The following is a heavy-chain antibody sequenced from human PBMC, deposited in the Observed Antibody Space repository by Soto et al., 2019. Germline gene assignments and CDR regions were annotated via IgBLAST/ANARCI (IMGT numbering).Heavy chain of an antibody. J-gene: IGHJ4*02. Sequence: QVQLQESGPGLVKPSETLSLTCSVSAGSLSNYYWTWIRQSPGMGLEWIGEIYHTGSTKYNPSLKSRVAISVDMSKNQSSLTLSSVTPADTAVYYCARGGRGSGLYFLYYFDRWGQGTLITVSS. CDR3: ARGGRGSGLYFLYYFDR. V-gene: IGHV4-59*01. CDR1: AGSLSNYY. D-gene: IGHD6-19*01. CDR2: IYHTGST.